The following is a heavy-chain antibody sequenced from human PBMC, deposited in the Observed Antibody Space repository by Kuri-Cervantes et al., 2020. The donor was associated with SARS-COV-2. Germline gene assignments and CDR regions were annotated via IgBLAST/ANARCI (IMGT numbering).Heavy chain of an antibody. CDR1: GFTFSSYA. Sequence: GGSLRLSCAASGFTFSSYAMSWVRQAPGKGLEWVSAISGSGGSTYYADSVKGRFTISRDNSKNTLYLQMNSLRAEDTAVYYFAKDHQYYYDSSGYYYFGYWGQGTLVTVSS. CDR3: AKDHQYYYDSSGYYYFGY. V-gene: IGHV3-23*01. J-gene: IGHJ4*02. CDR2: ISGSGGST. D-gene: IGHD3-22*01.